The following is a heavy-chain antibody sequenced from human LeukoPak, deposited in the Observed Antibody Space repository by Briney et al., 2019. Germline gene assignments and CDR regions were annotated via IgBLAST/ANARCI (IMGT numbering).Heavy chain of an antibody. CDR2: ISSSSSYI. Sequence: GGSLRLSCAASGFTFSSYSVNWVRQAPGKGLEWVSSISSSSSYIYYADSVKGRFTISRDNAKNSLYLQMDSLRAEDTAVYYCARTSSYYYDSSGYSPWGQGTLVTVSS. D-gene: IGHD3-22*01. CDR3: ARTSSYYYDSSGYSP. J-gene: IGHJ5*02. CDR1: GFTFSSYS. V-gene: IGHV3-21*01.